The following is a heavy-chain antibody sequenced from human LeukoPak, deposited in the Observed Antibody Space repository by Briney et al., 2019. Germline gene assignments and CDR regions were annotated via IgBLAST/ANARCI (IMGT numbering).Heavy chain of an antibody. J-gene: IGHJ6*02. CDR3: ARPQTLLEADSYYYFAMDV. V-gene: IGHV5-51*01. CDR1: GYSFSTYW. CDR2: INPADSDA. D-gene: IGHD3/OR15-3a*01. Sequence: GESLKISCKASGYSFSTYWTAWVRQMPGKGLEWMGVINPADSDARYSPSFQGQVTISADKSISTAYLQWSRLQASDTAMYYCARPQTLLEADSYYYFAMDVWGQGTTVTVSS.